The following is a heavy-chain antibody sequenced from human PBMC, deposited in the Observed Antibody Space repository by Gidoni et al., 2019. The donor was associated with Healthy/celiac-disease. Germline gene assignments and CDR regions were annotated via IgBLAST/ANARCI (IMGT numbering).Heavy chain of an antibody. CDR2: IYWNDDK. CDR1: GFSLSTSGVG. D-gene: IGHD2-2*01. Sequence: QITLKESGPTLLKPTQTLTLTCTFSGFSLSTSGVGVGWIRQPPGKALEWLALIYWNDDKRYSPSLKSRLTITKDTSKNQVVLTMTNMDPVDTATYYCAQYQPLGDFDYWGQGTLVTVSS. J-gene: IGHJ4*02. V-gene: IGHV2-5*01. CDR3: AQYQPLGDFDY.